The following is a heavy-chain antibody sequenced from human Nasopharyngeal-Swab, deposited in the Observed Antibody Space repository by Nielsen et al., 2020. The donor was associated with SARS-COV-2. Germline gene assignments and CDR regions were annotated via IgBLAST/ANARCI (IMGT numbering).Heavy chain of an antibody. V-gene: IGHV4-59*01. CDR2: IYYSGST. Sequence: SETLSLTCTVSGGSISSYYWSWIRQPPGKGLEWIGYIYYSGSTNYNPPLKSRVTISVDTSKNQFSLKLSSVTAADTAVYYCAREPAYGDYLDYWGQGTLVTVSS. CDR1: GGSISSYY. J-gene: IGHJ4*02. CDR3: AREPAYGDYLDY. D-gene: IGHD4-17*01.